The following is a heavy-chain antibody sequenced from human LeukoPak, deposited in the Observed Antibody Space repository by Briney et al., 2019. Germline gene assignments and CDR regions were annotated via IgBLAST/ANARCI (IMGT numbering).Heavy chain of an antibody. CDR3: ARESITGHRDFDY. Sequence: GGSLRLSCAASGFTFSSYSMNWVRQAPGKGLEWVSYISSGSRTIYYADSVKGRFTMSRDNAKNSLYLQMNSLRVEDTAVHHCARESITGHRDFDYWGQGTLVTVSS. CDR1: GFTFSSYS. D-gene: IGHD1-20*01. J-gene: IGHJ4*02. V-gene: IGHV3-48*01. CDR2: ISSGSRTI.